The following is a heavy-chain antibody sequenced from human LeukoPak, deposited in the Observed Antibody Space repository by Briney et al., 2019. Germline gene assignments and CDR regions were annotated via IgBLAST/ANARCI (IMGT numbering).Heavy chain of an antibody. Sequence: SETLSLTCTVSGGSISSYYWSWIRQPPGKGLEWIGYIYYSGSTNYNPSLKSRVTISVDASKSQFSLKLSSVTAADTAVYYCARVGYSSSWYEGYYYYGMDVWGQGTTVTVSS. J-gene: IGHJ6*02. CDR2: IYYSGST. CDR1: GGSISSYY. D-gene: IGHD6-13*01. V-gene: IGHV4-59*01. CDR3: ARVGYSSSWYEGYYYYGMDV.